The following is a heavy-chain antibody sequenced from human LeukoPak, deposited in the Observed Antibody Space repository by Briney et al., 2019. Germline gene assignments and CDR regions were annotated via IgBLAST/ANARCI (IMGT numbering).Heavy chain of an antibody. CDR2: ISSSSSYI. Sequence: GGSLRLSCAASGFTFSSYSMNWVRQAPGKGLEWVSSISSSSSYIYYAASVQGRFTISRDNAKNSLYLQMNSLRAEDTAVYYCARVVVVRGIDYWGQGTLVTVSS. D-gene: IGHD3-10*02. V-gene: IGHV3-21*01. CDR1: GFTFSSYS. CDR3: ARVVVVRGIDY. J-gene: IGHJ4*02.